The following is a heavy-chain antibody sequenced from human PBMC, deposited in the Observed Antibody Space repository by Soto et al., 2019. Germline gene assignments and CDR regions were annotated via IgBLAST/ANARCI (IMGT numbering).Heavy chain of an antibody. Sequence: QLHLQESGPGLVKPSDTLSLTCSVSGGSISSTRYYWVWIRQPPGKGLEWIGSIYYSGSTYYNASIERRVIISVDTSRNRFSLSLTSVTAADTGVYSCARQATEWEKQLTRVFDYWGQGILVTVSS. CDR3: ARQATEWEKQLTRVFDY. V-gene: IGHV4-39*01. D-gene: IGHD1-26*01. CDR1: GGSISSTRYY. CDR2: IYYSGST. J-gene: IGHJ4*02.